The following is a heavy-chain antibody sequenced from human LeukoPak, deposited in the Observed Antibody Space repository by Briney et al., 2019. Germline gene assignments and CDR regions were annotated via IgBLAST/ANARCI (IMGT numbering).Heavy chain of an antibody. Sequence: ASVKVSCKASGYTFTDYYVHWVRQAPGQGLEWMGWINPNSGGTHYDQKFQGRVTVTRDTSINTTYMQFSSLRSDDTAVYYCARGYIAAAGNAYWGQGTLVTVSS. V-gene: IGHV1-2*02. CDR2: INPNSGGT. J-gene: IGHJ4*02. D-gene: IGHD6-13*01. CDR3: ARGYIAAAGNAY. CDR1: GYTFTDYY.